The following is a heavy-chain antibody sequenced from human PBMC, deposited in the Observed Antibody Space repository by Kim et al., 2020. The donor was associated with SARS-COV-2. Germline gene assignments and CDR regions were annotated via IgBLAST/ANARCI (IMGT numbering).Heavy chain of an antibody. V-gene: IGHV3-74*01. CDR3: ASLAAASGFDI. Sequence: TTYGDSVKGRFTISRDNAKNTVYLQMNSLRAEDTAVYYCASLAAASGFDIWGLGTMVTVSS. J-gene: IGHJ3*02. CDR2: T. D-gene: IGHD6-13*01.